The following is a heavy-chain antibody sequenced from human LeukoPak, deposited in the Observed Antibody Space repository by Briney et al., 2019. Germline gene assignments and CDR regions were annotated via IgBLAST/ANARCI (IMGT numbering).Heavy chain of an antibody. Sequence: PSETLSLTCAVYGGSFSGYYWSWIRQPPGKGLEWIGEINDSGSTKYNPSLKSRVTISVDTSKKQFSLKLSSVTAADTAFYYCARYIVSYPHDAFDIWGQGTMVTVSS. D-gene: IGHD1-26*01. CDR1: GGSFSGYY. J-gene: IGHJ3*02. CDR2: INDSGST. CDR3: ARYIVSYPHDAFDI. V-gene: IGHV4-34*01.